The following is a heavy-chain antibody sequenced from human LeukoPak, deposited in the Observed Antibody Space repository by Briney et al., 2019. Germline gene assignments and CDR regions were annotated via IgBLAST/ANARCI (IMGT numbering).Heavy chain of an antibody. Sequence: PSETLSLTCTVSGGSISTYYWTWIRQPAGNGLEWIGHIYISGTTNYSPSLKSRVTMSVDTSKNQFSLKLSSVTAADTAVYYCARERTSCTNGVCRTPRWFDPWGQGILVTVSS. V-gene: IGHV4-4*07. CDR1: GGSISTYY. CDR3: ARERTSCTNGVCRTPRWFDP. J-gene: IGHJ5*02. D-gene: IGHD2-8*01. CDR2: IYISGTT.